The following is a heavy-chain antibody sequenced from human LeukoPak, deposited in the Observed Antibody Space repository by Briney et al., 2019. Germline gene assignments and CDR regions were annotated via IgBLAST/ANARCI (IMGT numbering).Heavy chain of an antibody. CDR3: AKGADIAIAIAVAGPFDY. Sequence: PGGSLRLSCAASGFTFSSYSMNWVRQAPGKGLEWVSYISSSSSTIYYADSVKGRFTISRDNSKNTLYLQMNSLRAEDTAVYYCAKGADIAIAIAVAGPFDYWGQGTLVTVSS. J-gene: IGHJ4*02. CDR1: GFTFSSYS. V-gene: IGHV3-48*01. D-gene: IGHD6-19*01. CDR2: ISSSSSTI.